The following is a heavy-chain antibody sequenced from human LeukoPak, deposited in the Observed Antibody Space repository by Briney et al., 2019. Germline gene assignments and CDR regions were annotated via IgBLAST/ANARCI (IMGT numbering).Heavy chain of an antibody. V-gene: IGHV3-23*01. Sequence: GGSLRLSCAASGFTFSSYAMSWVRQAPGRGLEWVSAISGSGSNTYYADSVKGRFTISRDNSKNTLYLQMNSLRAEDTAVYYCAKGDIVATIISSSWYTFDSWGQRTLVTVSS. CDR3: AKGDIVATIISSSWYTFDS. CDR1: GFTFSSYA. J-gene: IGHJ5*01. D-gene: IGHD5-12*01. CDR2: ISGSGSNT.